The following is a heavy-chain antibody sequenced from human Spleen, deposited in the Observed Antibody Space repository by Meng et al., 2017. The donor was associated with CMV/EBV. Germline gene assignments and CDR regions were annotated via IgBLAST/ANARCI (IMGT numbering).Heavy chain of an antibody. CDR3: ASRDIVATYFDY. Sequence: QVQLQQWGAGLLKPSETLSLTCAVYGWSFSGYYWSWIRQPPGKGLEWIGEINHSGSTNYNPSLKSRVTISVDTSKNQFSLKLSSVTAADTAVYYCASRDIVATYFDYWGQGTLVTVSS. CDR2: INHSGST. J-gene: IGHJ4*02. D-gene: IGHD5-12*01. CDR1: GWSFSGYY. V-gene: IGHV4-34*01.